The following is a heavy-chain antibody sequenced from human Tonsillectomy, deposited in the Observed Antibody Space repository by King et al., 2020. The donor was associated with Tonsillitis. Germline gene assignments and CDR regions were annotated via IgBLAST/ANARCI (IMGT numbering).Heavy chain of an antibody. Sequence: VQLVQSGGGLVQPGGSLRLSCAASGFTFSSYWMHWVRQAPGKGLVWVSGILSYGSTTNYADSVKGRFTISRDNAKNTLYLQMNSLRAEDTAVYYCIRGAGWFWGQGTLVTVSS. CDR3: IRGAGWF. CDR2: ILSYGSTT. D-gene: IGHD2-15*01. V-gene: IGHV3-74*01. J-gene: IGHJ4*02. CDR1: GFTFSSYW.